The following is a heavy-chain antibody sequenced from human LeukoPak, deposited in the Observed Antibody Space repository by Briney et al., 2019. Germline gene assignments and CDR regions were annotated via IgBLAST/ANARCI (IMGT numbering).Heavy chain of an antibody. CDR3: AREYDILTGPQDV. CDR2: ISYEGSNK. V-gene: IGHV3-30*03. D-gene: IGHD3-9*01. CDR1: GFTFSSYG. Sequence: PGRSLRLSCAASGFTFSSYGMHWVRQAPGKGLEWVAVISYEGSNKYYADSVKGRFTISRDNSKNTLYLQMNSLRAEDTAVYYCAREYDILTGPQDVWGQGTTVTVSS. J-gene: IGHJ6*02.